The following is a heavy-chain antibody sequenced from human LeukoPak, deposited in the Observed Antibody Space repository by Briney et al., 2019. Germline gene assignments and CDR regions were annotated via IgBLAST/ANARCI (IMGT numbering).Heavy chain of an antibody. J-gene: IGHJ5*02. CDR1: GGSISSYY. Sequence: KPSEILSLTCTVSGGSISSYYWSWIRQPAGKGLEWIGRICTSGSTNYNPSLKSRVTMSVDTSKNQFSLKLSSVTAADTAVYYCARGDYDFWSGYTIGGNWFDPWGQGTLVTVSS. D-gene: IGHD3-3*01. CDR3: ARGDYDFWSGYTIGGNWFDP. V-gene: IGHV4-4*07. CDR2: ICTSGST.